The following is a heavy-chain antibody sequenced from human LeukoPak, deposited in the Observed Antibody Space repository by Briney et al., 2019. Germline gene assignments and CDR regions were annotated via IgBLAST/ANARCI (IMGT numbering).Heavy chain of an antibody. V-gene: IGHV3-30-3*02. Sequence: PGGALRLSCAASGFTFSSYAMHWVRQAPSKGLEWVAVISYDGSNKYYADSVKGRFTISRDNSKNTLYLQMNSLRAEDTAVYYCAKKGGYSFPGGLGMDVWGQGTTVTVSS. J-gene: IGHJ6*02. D-gene: IGHD5-18*01. CDR2: ISYDGSNK. CDR1: GFTFSSYA. CDR3: AKKGGYSFPGGLGMDV.